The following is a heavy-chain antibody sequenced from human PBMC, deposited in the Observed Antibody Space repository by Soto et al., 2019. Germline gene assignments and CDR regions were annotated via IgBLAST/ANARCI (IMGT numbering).Heavy chain of an antibody. D-gene: IGHD1-20*01. CDR1: GVSVTGYY. V-gene: IGHV4-59*02. J-gene: IGHJ4*02. CDR2: VYHTGNT. Sequence: SETLSLTCSVSGVSVTGYYWTWIRHSPGKGLEWIGYVYHTGNTYYNPSLKSRVTISLDTSKNQVSLRLRSVTAADTAVYYCAREQYNWRLWGQGTLVTVSS. CDR3: AREQYNWRL.